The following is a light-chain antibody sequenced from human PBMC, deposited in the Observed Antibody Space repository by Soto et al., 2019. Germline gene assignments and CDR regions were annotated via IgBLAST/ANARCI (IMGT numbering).Light chain of an antibody. CDR2: RNN. Sequence: QSALTQPTSASGTPGQRVTISCSGSSSNIGRNYVYWYQQLPGTAPKLLIYRNNKRPSGVPDRFSGSKSGTSASLAISGLRSEDEADYYCAAWDDSLSVLYVFGTGTKVTVL. J-gene: IGLJ1*01. CDR1: SSNIGRNY. V-gene: IGLV1-47*01. CDR3: AAWDDSLSVLYV.